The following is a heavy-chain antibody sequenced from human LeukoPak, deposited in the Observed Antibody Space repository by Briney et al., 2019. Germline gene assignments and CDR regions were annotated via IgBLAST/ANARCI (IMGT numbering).Heavy chain of an antibody. CDR3: ARDSVGVGATRDPPY. J-gene: IGHJ4*02. D-gene: IGHD1-26*01. Sequence: GGSLRLSCAASGFTFSSYSMNWVRQAPGKGLEWVSSISRSSSYIYYADSVKGRFTISRDNAKNSLYLQMNSLRAEDTAVYFCARDSVGVGATRDPPYWGQGTLVTVSS. CDR2: ISRSSSYI. CDR1: GFTFSSYS. V-gene: IGHV3-21*01.